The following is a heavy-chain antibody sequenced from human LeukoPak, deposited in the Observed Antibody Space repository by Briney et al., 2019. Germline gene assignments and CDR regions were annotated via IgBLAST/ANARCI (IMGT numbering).Heavy chain of an antibody. CDR3: ARRTVVTSCFDY. CDR1: GFTFSDYY. D-gene: IGHD4-23*01. Sequence: GGSLRLSCAASGFTFSDYYMSWIRQAPGKGLEWVSYISSSGSTIYYTDSVKGRFTISRDNAKNSLYLQMNSLRAEDTAVYYCARRTVVTSCFDYWGQGTLVTVSS. J-gene: IGHJ4*02. CDR2: ISSSGSTI. V-gene: IGHV3-11*01.